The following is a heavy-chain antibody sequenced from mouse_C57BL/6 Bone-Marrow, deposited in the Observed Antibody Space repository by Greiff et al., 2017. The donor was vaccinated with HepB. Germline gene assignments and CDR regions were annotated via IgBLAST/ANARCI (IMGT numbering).Heavy chain of an antibody. V-gene: IGHV5-15*01. J-gene: IGHJ4*01. D-gene: IGHD1-1*01. CDR3: ARHYYYGDYYAMDY. Sequence: EVNVVESGGGLVQPGGSLKLSCAASGFTFSDYGMAWVRQAPRKGPEWVAFISNLAYSIYYADTVTGRFTISRENAKNTLYLEMSSLRSEDTAMYYCARHYYYGDYYAMDYWGQGTSVTVSS. CDR2: ISNLAYSI. CDR1: GFTFSDYG.